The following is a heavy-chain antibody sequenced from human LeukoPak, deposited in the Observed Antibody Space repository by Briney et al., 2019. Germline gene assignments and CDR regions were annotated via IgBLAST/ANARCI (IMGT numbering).Heavy chain of an antibody. Sequence: PGGSLRLSCAASGFTFSSYEMNWVRQAPGKGLEWVSYISSSGSTIYYADSVKGRFTISRDNAKNSLYLQMNSLRAEDTAVYYCARDNRVLISSSTNFDYWGQGTLVTVSS. D-gene: IGHD6-6*01. CDR2: ISSSGSTI. CDR3: ARDNRVLISSSTNFDY. CDR1: GFTFSSYE. V-gene: IGHV3-48*03. J-gene: IGHJ4*02.